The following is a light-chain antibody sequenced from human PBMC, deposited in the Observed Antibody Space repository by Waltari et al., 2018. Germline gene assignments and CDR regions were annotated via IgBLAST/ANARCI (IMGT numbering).Light chain of an antibody. CDR2: EAV. Sequence: QSALTQPASVSGSPGQSLTISCTRASADLASYNLVSWYQHPPAKAPKLMIYEAVKRPSGVSNRFSGAKSGTTASLIISGLQADDEADYYCCSYTGSSTSYGCGSGTKVTVL. CDR1: SADLASYNL. CDR3: CSYTGSSTSYG. J-gene: IGLJ1*01. V-gene: IGLV2-23*01.